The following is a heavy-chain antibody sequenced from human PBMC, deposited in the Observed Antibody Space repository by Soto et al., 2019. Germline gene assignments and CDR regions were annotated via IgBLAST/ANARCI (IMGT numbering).Heavy chain of an antibody. CDR3: VRIRSGYSPSGSSYDLVV. CDR2: IDWEDGK. CDR1: GFSLSTSGMC. V-gene: IGHV2-70*01. Sequence: SGPTLVKPTQTLTLTCTFSGFSLSTSGMCVSWIRQPPGKALEWLALIDWEDGKFYSTPLKTRLTLSKDTSKNQVVLTMTDMDPVDTATYYCVRIRSGYSPSGSSYDLVVWGQGTTVTVSS. J-gene: IGHJ6*02. D-gene: IGHD3-3*01.